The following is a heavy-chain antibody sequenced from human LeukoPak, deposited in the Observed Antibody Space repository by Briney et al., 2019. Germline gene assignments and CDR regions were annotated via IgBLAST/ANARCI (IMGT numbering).Heavy chain of an antibody. V-gene: IGHV3-33*01. CDR2: IWYDGSNK. Sequence: PGRSLRLSCAASGFTFSSYGMHWVRQAPGKGLEWVAVIWYDGSNKYYVDSVKGRFTISRDNSKNTLYLEMTSLRAEDTAVYYCARERGINYFDSSDAFDIWGQGTMVTVSS. CDR1: GFTFSSYG. J-gene: IGHJ3*02. CDR3: ARERGINYFDSSDAFDI. D-gene: IGHD3-22*01.